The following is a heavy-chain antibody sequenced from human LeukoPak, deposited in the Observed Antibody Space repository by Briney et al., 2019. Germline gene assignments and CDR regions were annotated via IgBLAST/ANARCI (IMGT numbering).Heavy chain of an antibody. V-gene: IGHV3-43*02. CDR1: GFTFGDYC. Sequence: PGGSLRLSCAASGFTFGDYCLHWLRQAQGKGLEWVSHIRDNGSTTYYANSVKGRFAVSRDNSKKSLYLQMSSLRTEDTALYYCAKTRRSVPEYGDFDHWGQGTLGTVSS. CDR2: IRDNGSTT. J-gene: IGHJ4*02. CDR3: AKTRRSVPEYGDFDH. D-gene: IGHD4-17*01.